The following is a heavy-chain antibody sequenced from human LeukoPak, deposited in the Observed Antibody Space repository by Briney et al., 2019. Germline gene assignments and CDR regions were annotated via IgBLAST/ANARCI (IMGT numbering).Heavy chain of an antibody. V-gene: IGHV3-23*01. CDR1: GFTFSSYG. CDR3: ASRYSLAYGY. J-gene: IGHJ4*02. CDR2: ITDSGGST. Sequence: GGSLRLSCAASGFTFSSYGMSWVRQAPGKGLEWVSSITDSGGSTYYADSVKGRFTISRDNSKSTLYLQMNSLRAEDTAVYYCASRYSLAYGYWGQGTLVTVSS. D-gene: IGHD5-18*01.